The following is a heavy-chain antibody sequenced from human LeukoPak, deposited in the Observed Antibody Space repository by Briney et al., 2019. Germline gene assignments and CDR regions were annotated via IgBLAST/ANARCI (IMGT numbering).Heavy chain of an antibody. D-gene: IGHD3-22*01. CDR1: GFTFSSYA. V-gene: IGHV3-23*01. CDR2: ISGSGGST. Sequence: GGSLRLSCAASGFTFSSYAMSWVRQAPGKGLEWVSAISGSGGSTYYADSVKGRFTISRDNSKNTLYLQMNSLRAEDTAVYYCAKNDYYDSSGTQYGMDVWGQGTTVTVSS. J-gene: IGHJ6*02. CDR3: AKNDYYDSSGTQYGMDV.